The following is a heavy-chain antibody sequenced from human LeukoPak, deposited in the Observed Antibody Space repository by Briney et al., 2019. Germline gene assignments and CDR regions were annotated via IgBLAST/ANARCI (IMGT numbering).Heavy chain of an antibody. V-gene: IGHV1-8*01. CDR1: GYTFTSYD. J-gene: IGHJ6*02. D-gene: IGHD3-3*01. CDR3: ARGGGLTIFGVVIGLYYGMDV. CDR2: MKPNSGNT. Sequence: ASVKVSCKASGYTFTSYDINWVRQATGQGLEWMGCMKPNSGNTGYAQKFQGRVTMTRNTSISTAYMELSSLRSEDTAVYYCARGGGLTIFGVVIGLYYGMDVWGQGTTVTVSS.